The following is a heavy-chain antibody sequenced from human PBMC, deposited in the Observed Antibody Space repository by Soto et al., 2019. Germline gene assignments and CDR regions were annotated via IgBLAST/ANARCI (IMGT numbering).Heavy chain of an antibody. CDR3: AKGSIPVTGRVYFDY. CDR2: ISDSGGNT. J-gene: IGHJ4*02. CDR1: GFTFSSYG. D-gene: IGHD6-19*01. Sequence: GGSLRLSCAASGFTFSSYGMSWVRQAPGKGLEWVAAISDSGGNTYYADSVKGRFTISRDNSKNTLYMQMNSLRAEDTAVYYCAKGSIPVTGRVYFDYWGQRNLVTVSS. V-gene: IGHV3-23*01.